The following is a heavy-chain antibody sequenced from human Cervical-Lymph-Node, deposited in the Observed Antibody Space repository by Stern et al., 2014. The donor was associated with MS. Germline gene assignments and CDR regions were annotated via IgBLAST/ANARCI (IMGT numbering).Heavy chain of an antibody. CDR1: GFTFSSYD. Sequence: EVQLEESGGGLVQPGGSLRLSCAASGFTFSSYDMHWVRQATGKGLEWVSAIGTAGDTYYPGSVKGRFTISRENAKNSLYLQMNSLRAGDTAVYYCARGNGYCSGGSCYSFDYWGQGTLVTVSS. CDR3: ARGNGYCSGGSCYSFDY. D-gene: IGHD2-15*01. CDR2: IGTAGDT. V-gene: IGHV3-13*01. J-gene: IGHJ4*02.